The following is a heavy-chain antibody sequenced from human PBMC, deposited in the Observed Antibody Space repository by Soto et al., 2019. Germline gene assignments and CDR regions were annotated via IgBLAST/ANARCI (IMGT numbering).Heavy chain of an antibody. Sequence: LRLSCAASGFTFSSYAMSWVRQAPGKGLEWVSAISGSGGSTYYADSVKGRFTISRDNSKNTLYLQMNSLRAEDTAVYYCAKAHSPVLRYFDWNFDYWGQGTLVTVSS. D-gene: IGHD3-9*01. J-gene: IGHJ4*02. CDR2: ISGSGGST. CDR3: AKAHSPVLRYFDWNFDY. CDR1: GFTFSSYA. V-gene: IGHV3-23*01.